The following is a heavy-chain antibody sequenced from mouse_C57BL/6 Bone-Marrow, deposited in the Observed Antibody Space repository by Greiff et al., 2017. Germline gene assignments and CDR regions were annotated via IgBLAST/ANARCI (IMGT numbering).Heavy chain of an antibody. CDR3: ASQLRPHYYAMDV. V-gene: IGHV1-82*01. CDR1: GYAFSSSW. D-gene: IGHD3-2*02. Sequence: VQLQQPGPELVKPGASVKISCKASGYAFSSSWMNWVKQRPGQGLEWIGRIYPGDGDTNYNGKFKGKATLTVDKSSSTAYMQLSSLTSEDSAVYFCASQLRPHYYAMDVWGQGTSVTVSS. CDR2: IYPGDGDT. J-gene: IGHJ4*01.